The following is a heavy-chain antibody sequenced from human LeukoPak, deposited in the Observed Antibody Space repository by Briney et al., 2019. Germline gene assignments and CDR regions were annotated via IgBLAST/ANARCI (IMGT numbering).Heavy chain of an antibody. CDR2: IYVGGGT. D-gene: IGHD6-6*01. V-gene: IGHV4-61*02. J-gene: IGHJ3*01. CDR3: ARMHSDSWDAFDV. CDR1: GFSLTSNSYY. Sequence: PPQTLSLTCSVSGFSLTSNSYYWSWIRRPAGKGLEWIGRIYVGGGTNYNPSLESRVTISVDPTRNQFSLELASVTAADTAVYYCARMHSDSWDAFDVWGQGTTVTVSS.